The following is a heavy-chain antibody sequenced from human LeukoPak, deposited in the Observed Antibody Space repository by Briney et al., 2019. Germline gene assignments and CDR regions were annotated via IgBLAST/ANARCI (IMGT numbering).Heavy chain of an antibody. J-gene: IGHJ4*02. CDR2: ISSISSYI. CDR3: ARDRGSGYDWGIDY. V-gene: IGHV3-21*01. CDR1: GFTFSSYS. Sequence: GGSLRLSCAASGFTFSSYSMNWVRQAPGKGLEWVSSISSISSYIYYADSVKGRFTISRDNAKNSLYLQVNSLRAEDTAVYYCARDRGSGYDWGIDYWGQGTLVTVSS. D-gene: IGHD5-12*01.